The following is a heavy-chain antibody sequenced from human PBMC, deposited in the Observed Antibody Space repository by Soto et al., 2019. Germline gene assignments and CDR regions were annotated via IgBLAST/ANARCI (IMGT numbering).Heavy chain of an antibody. Sequence: PGGSLRLSCAASGFTFSSYSMNWVRQAPGKGPEWVSSISSSSSYIYYADSVKGRFTISRDNAKNSLYLQMNSLRAEDTAVYYCARDGLIFGTSYYYYGMDVWGQGTTVTVSS. CDR1: GFTFSSYS. CDR3: ARDGLIFGTSYYYYGMDV. J-gene: IGHJ6*02. D-gene: IGHD3-3*02. V-gene: IGHV3-21*01. CDR2: ISSSSSYI.